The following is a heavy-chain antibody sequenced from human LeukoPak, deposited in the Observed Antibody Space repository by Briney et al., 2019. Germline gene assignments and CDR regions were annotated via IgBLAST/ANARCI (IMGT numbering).Heavy chain of an antibody. CDR3: ARDGGWFGELLHDY. Sequence: GGSLRLSCAASGFTFSSYWMSWVRQAPGKGLEWVANIKQDGSEKYYVDSVKGRFTISRDNTKNSLYLQMNSLRAEDTAVYYCARDGGWFGELLHDYWGQGTLVTVSS. CDR2: IKQDGSEK. V-gene: IGHV3-7*03. CDR1: GFTFSSYW. D-gene: IGHD3-10*01. J-gene: IGHJ4*02.